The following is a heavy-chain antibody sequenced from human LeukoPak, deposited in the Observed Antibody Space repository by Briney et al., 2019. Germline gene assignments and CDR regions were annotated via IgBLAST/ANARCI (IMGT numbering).Heavy chain of an antibody. J-gene: IGHJ4*02. Sequence: PGGSLRLSCAASGXTVSSTYMSWVRQTPGKGLEWVSVIYSGGSTYYADSVKGRFTISRDNSKNTLYLQMNSLRAEDTAVYYCARDLLEWYFDYWGQGTLVTVSS. CDR1: GXTVSSTY. V-gene: IGHV3-66*01. CDR2: IYSGGST. CDR3: ARDLLEWYFDY. D-gene: IGHD3-3*01.